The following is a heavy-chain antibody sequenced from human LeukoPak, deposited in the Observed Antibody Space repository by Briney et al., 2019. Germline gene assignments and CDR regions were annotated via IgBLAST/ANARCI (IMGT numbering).Heavy chain of an antibody. Sequence: GGSLRLSCAASGFTFSSYGMHWVRQAPGKGLEWVAVISYDGSNKYYADSVKGRFTISRDNSKNTLYLQMNSLRAEDTAVYYCAKGHDGYNYGGVFDYWGQGTLVTVSS. J-gene: IGHJ4*02. CDR1: GFTFSSYG. CDR2: ISYDGSNK. V-gene: IGHV3-30*18. D-gene: IGHD5-24*01. CDR3: AKGHDGYNYGGVFDY.